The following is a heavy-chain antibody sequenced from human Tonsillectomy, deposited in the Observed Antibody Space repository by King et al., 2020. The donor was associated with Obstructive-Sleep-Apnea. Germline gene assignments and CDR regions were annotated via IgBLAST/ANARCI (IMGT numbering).Heavy chain of an antibody. CDR2: ISSSGSYI. CDR1: RFAFSSYS. D-gene: IGHD1-26*01. V-gene: IGHV3-21*01. Sequence: VQLVESGGGLVKPGGSLRLSCAASRFAFSSYSMNWVRQAPGKGLEWVSSISSSGSYIYHADSVKGRFTISRDNAKNSLFLQMDSLRAEDTAVYYCARWGTTVGVTRGEFYYGMDVWGLGTTVTVSS. CDR3: ARWGTTVGVTRGEFYYGMDV. J-gene: IGHJ6*02.